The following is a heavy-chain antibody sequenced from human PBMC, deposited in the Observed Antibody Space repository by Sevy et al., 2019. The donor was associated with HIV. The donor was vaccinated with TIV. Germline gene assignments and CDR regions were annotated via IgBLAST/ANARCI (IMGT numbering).Heavy chain of an antibody. D-gene: IGHD5-12*01. CDR2: IRRNSHEPYGGTT. Sequence: GGSLRLSCTSSGFTFGDYAMSWFRQAPGKGLEWVAFIRRNSHEPYGGTTEYAASVKGRFTISRDDSNSIADLQMNSLKTEDTAVYYCTRALATADTPEYYFDYWGQGILVTVSS. J-gene: IGHJ4*02. V-gene: IGHV3-49*03. CDR1: GFTFGDYA. CDR3: TRALATADTPEYYFDY.